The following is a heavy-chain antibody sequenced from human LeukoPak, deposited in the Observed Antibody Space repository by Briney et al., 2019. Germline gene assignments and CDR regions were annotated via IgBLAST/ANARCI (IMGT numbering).Heavy chain of an antibody. CDR1: GGSMNRYY. V-gene: IGHV4-59*08. J-gene: IGHJ4*02. Sequence: SETLSLTCTVSGGSMNRYYLSWIRQPPGKGLEWIGYIYNNGNINYNPSLKSRLTMPVDTSKNQFSLRMSAVTAADTAVYSCAKHDGQQPHCWGQGTLVTVSS. D-gene: IGHD6-13*01. CDR3: AKHDGQQPHC. CDR2: IYNNGNI.